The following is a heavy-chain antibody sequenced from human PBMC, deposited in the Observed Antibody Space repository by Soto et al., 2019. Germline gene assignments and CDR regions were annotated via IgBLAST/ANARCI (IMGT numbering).Heavy chain of an antibody. D-gene: IGHD5-18*01. CDR1: GYTFTSYG. CDR3: ARVGHSYGSRGLDS. CDR2: ISGYDGNT. Sequence: ASVKVSCKAFGYTFTSYGINWVRQAPGQGLEWMGWISGYDGNTNYAQKFQGRVTMTTDTSTSTGYMELRSLRSDDTALYYCARVGHSYGSRGLDSCGQGPLVTVYS. J-gene: IGHJ4*02. V-gene: IGHV1-18*04.